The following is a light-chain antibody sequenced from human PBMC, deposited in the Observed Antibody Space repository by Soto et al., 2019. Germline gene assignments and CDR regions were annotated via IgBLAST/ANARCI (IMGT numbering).Light chain of an antibody. CDR3: QQYNNLGLT. Sequence: EIVMTQSPATLSVSPGERATLSCRASQSVSSNLAWYQQKPGQAPRLLIYGASTRATANPATFSGSGSGTEFTLTISSLQSEDFAVYYCQQYNNLGLTFGQGTRLEIK. CDR1: QSVSSN. J-gene: IGKJ5*01. CDR2: GAS. V-gene: IGKV3-15*01.